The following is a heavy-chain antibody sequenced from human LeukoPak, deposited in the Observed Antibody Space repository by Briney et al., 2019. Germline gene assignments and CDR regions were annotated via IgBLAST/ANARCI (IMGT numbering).Heavy chain of an antibody. D-gene: IGHD6-13*01. CDR3: ARHYSSSRWFFDY. CDR1: GGSINSYH. Sequence: PSETLSLTCIVSGGSINSYHWNWIRQPPGKGLEWIGYVFYSGNTNYSPSLKSRVTISVDASKSQLSLKLSSVTAADTAVYSCARHYSSSRWFFDYLGQGTLVTVSS. V-gene: IGHV4-59*08. J-gene: IGHJ4*02. CDR2: VFYSGNT.